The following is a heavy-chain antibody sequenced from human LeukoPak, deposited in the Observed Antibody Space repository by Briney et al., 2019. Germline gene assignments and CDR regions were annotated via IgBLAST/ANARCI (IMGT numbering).Heavy chain of an antibody. V-gene: IGHV4-31*03. CDR3: ARVPTYQQLVDS. D-gene: IGHD6-13*01. CDR1: GGSISSGGYY. CDR2: IYYSGST. Sequence: SETLSLTCTVSGGSISSGGYYWSWIRQHPGKGLEWIGYIYYSGSTYYNPSLKSRVTISVDTSKNQFSLKLSSVTAADTAVYYCARVPTYQQLVDSWGQGTLVTVSS. J-gene: IGHJ4*02.